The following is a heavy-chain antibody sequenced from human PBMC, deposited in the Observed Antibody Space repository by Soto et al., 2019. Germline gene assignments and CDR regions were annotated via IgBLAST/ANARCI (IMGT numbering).Heavy chain of an antibody. CDR3: ARHLSQWLVSFFYYYMDV. V-gene: IGHV4-34*01. J-gene: IGHJ6*03. Sequence: QVQLQQWGAGLLKPSETLSLACAVYGGSFSDYSWSWIRQPPGKGLEWIGEINPSGSTNYNPSLKSRVAISTDTSKNQLSLRLSSVTAADTAVYYCARHLSQWLVSFFYYYMDVWGRGTTVTVSS. D-gene: IGHD6-19*01. CDR1: GGSFSDYS. CDR2: INPSGST.